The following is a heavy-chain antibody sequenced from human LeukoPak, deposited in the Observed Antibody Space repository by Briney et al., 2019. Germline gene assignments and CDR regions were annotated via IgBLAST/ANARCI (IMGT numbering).Heavy chain of an antibody. D-gene: IGHD5-18*01. CDR1: GGSISSSNW. CDR3: AKDKGRGYSYGYRLVPLLFDP. Sequence: PSGTLSLTCAVSGGSISSSNWWSWVRQAPGKGLVWVSRINTDGSSTSYADSVKGRFTISRDNAKNTLYLQMNSLRAEDTAVYYCAKDKGRGYSYGYRLVPLLFDPWGQGTLVTVSS. CDR2: INTDGSST. J-gene: IGHJ5*02. V-gene: IGHV3-74*01.